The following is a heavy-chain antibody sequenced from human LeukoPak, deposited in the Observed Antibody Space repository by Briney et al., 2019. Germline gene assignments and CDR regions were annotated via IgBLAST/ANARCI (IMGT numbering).Heavy chain of an antibody. CDR2: IYLYGTT. Sequence: SETLSLTCSVSIGSISSSKWWSWVRQSPVKGLEWIGEIYLYGTTNYNPSFTSRVTMSVDRSRNQFSLKLTSVTAADTAVYYCARDLTGDGIDAFDIWGQGTMVTVSS. J-gene: IGHJ3*02. CDR1: IGSISSSKW. CDR3: ARDLTGDGIDAFDI. D-gene: IGHD7-27*01. V-gene: IGHV4-4*02.